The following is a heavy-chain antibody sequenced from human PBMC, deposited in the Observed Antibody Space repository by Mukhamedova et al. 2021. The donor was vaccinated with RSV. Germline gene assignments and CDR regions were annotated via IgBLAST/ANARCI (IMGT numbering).Heavy chain of an antibody. CDR2: GKT. V-gene: IGHV4-4*07. Sequence: GKTNYNPSLKSRLTLSIDPSNNQFSLTLNSVTAADAAVSYCARARQPSSMGFYYHYMDVWGAGITVTVSS. J-gene: IGHJ6*03. CDR3: ARARQPSSMGFYYHYMDV. D-gene: IGHD2/OR15-2a*01.